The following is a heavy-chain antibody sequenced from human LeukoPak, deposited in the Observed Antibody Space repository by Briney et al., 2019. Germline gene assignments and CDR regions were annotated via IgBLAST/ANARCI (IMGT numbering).Heavy chain of an antibody. CDR1: GYTFTSYA. CDR3: ASPLPGYSSGWSWDY. D-gene: IGHD6-19*01. V-gene: IGHV1-3*01. Sequence: ASVKVSCKASGYTFTSYAIHWVRQAPGQRLEWMGWINAGNGDTKYSQKFQGRVTITRDTSASTAYLELSSLRSEDTAVYYCASPLPGYSSGWSWDYWGQGTLVTVSS. J-gene: IGHJ4*02. CDR2: INAGNGDT.